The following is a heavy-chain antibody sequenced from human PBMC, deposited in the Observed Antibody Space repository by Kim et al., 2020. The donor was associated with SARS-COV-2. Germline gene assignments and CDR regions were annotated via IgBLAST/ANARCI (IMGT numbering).Heavy chain of an antibody. CDR2: ISGSGTST. Sequence: GGSLRLSCAASGFTFSNYAMSWVRQTPGKGLEWVSAISGSGTSTYYADSVKGRFTISRDNPKNTLYLQMNSLRAEDTAVYYCAKGGYCSNPSCLHAVDIWGPGTMVTVSS. V-gene: IGHV3-23*01. CDR3: AKGGYCSNPSCLHAVDI. J-gene: IGHJ3*02. CDR1: GFTFSNYA. D-gene: IGHD2-2*01.